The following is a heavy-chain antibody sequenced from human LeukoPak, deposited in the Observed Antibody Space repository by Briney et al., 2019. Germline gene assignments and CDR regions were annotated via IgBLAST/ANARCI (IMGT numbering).Heavy chain of an antibody. CDR1: GFTFSSYA. D-gene: IGHD6-19*01. CDR2: ISGSGGST. CDR3: AKDNSSGRLVFDY. V-gene: IGHV3-23*01. Sequence: GGTLRLSCAASGFTFSSYAMSWVRQAPGKGLEWVSAISGSGGSTYYADSVKGRFTISRDNSKNTLYLQMNSLRAEDTAVYYCAKDNSSGRLVFDYWGQGTLVSVSS. J-gene: IGHJ4*02.